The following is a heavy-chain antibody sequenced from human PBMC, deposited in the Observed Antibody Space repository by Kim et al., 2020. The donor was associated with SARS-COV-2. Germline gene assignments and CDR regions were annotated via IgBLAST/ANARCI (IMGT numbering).Heavy chain of an antibody. CDR3: ARDRGYYDFWSGYPKKQRGPYYYYGMDV. CDR1: GGSISSYY. V-gene: IGHV4-59*13. J-gene: IGHJ6*02. Sequence: SETLSLTCTVSGGSISSYYWSWIRQPPGKGLEWIGYIYYSGSTNYNPSLKSRVTISVDTSKNQFSLKLSSVTAADTAVYYCARDRGYYDFWSGYPKKQRGPYYYYGMDVWGQGTTVTVSS. CDR2: IYYSGST. D-gene: IGHD3-3*01.